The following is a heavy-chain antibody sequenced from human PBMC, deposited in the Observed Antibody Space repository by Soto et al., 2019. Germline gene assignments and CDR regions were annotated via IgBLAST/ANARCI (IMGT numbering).Heavy chain of an antibody. CDR1: SGSISNSY. CDR3: ARHSPPFFYGSGPCDV. J-gene: IGHJ6*02. V-gene: IGHV4-59*08. D-gene: IGHD3-10*01. CDR2: IYSSGST. Sequence: PSETLSLTCTVSSGSISNSYWSWIRQSPGKGLEWIGYIYSSGSTNYNPSLKSRVTISVDTSKNQFSLKLSSLIAADTAVYYCARHSPPFFYGSGPCDVWGQGTTVTVSS.